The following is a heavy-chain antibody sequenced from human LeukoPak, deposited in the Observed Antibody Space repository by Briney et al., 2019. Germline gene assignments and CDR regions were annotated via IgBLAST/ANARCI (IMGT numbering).Heavy chain of an antibody. CDR3: AKDDEYSYGTDY. J-gene: IGHJ4*02. D-gene: IGHD5-18*01. V-gene: IGHV3-7*03. CDR2: IKQDGSAK. Sequence: GGSLRLSCTASGFTFSDYWMTWVRQAPGKGLEWVANIKQDGSAKYYVDSVKGRFTISRDNSKNTLYLQMNSLRAEDTAVYYCAKDDEYSYGTDYWGQGTLVTVSS. CDR1: GFTFSDYW.